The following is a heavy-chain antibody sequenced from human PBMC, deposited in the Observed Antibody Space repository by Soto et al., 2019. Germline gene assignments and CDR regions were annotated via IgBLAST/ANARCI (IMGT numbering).Heavy chain of an antibody. CDR1: GITFSSYW. V-gene: IGHV3-74*01. J-gene: IGHJ1*01. CDR2: ISTDASST. CDR3: ARLPNKSPQN. Sequence: EVQLVESGGGLVQPGGSLRLSCAASGITFSSYWMHWVRQAPRKGLVWVSSISTDASSTSYADPVKGRFTISRDNAKNTLYLQMNSVRAEDTAVYYCARLPNKSPQNWGQGTLVIVSP.